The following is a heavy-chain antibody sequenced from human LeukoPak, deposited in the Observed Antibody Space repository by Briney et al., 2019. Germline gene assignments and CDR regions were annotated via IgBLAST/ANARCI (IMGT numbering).Heavy chain of an antibody. CDR2: TSLDGSNK. Sequence: GGSLRLSCVASGFSFTNYDIHWVRQAPGRGREWVAVTSLDGSNKLYTDTVRGRFIISRDNSKNTVYLQMDSLRAEDTAVYYCARDLTLGKPDYFDHWGQGTLVTVSS. CDR3: ARDLTLGKPDYFDH. J-gene: IGHJ4*02. V-gene: IGHV3-30-3*01. D-gene: IGHD7-27*01. CDR1: GFSFTNYD.